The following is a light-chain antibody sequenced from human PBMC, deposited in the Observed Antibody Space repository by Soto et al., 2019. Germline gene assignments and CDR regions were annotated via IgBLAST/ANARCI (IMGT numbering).Light chain of an antibody. CDR2: EVT. Sequence: QSVLTQPASVSGSPGQSITISCTGTSSDIGSYRYVSWYQQHPGKAPKLMISEVTLRPSGVPNRFSGSKSGNTASLTISGLQAEDEADYYCSSYSTTSTLVFGSGTKVTVL. V-gene: IGLV2-14*01. CDR3: SSYSTTSTLV. J-gene: IGLJ1*01. CDR1: SSDIGSYRY.